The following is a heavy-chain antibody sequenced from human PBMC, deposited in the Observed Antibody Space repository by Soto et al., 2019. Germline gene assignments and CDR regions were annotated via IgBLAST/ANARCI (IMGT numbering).Heavy chain of an antibody. V-gene: IGHV3-7*01. J-gene: IGHJ4*02. CDR1: GFMFSNYW. D-gene: IGHD4-17*01. CDR3: ARNRDYAFDY. Sequence: PGGSLRLSCAASGFMFSNYWMSWVRQAPGKGLEWVAIIKQDGSDKYYVDSVKGRFTTSRDNAKNSLYLQMNSLRIEDAAVYYCARNRDYAFDYWGPGTLVTVSS. CDR2: IKQDGSDK.